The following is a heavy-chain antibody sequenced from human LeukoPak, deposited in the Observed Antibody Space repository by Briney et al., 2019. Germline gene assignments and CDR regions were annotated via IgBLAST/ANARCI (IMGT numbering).Heavy chain of an antibody. V-gene: IGHV3-23*01. D-gene: IGHD1-26*01. Sequence: GSLRLSCAASGFTFSTYAMTWVRQAPGKGLEWVSGISAGGDRTYYADSVKGRFTISRDNSKNTLYLQMNSLRAEDTAEYYCARSTVGTSCCTAVDYWGQGTLVTVSS. CDR3: ARSTVGTSCCTAVDY. J-gene: IGHJ4*02. CDR1: GFTFSTYA. CDR2: ISAGGDRT.